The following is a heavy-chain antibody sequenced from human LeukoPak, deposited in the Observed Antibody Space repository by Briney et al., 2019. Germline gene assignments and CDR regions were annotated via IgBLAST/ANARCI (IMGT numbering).Heavy chain of an antibody. D-gene: IGHD6-13*01. CDR2: ISYDGSNK. CDR1: GFTFSSYA. CDR3: ARHREPYSSSWYGFDY. V-gene: IGHV3-30-3*01. Sequence: GGSLRLSCAASGFTFSSYAMHWVRQAPGKGLEWVAVISYDGSNKYYADSVKGRFTISRDNSKNTLYLQMNSLRAEDTAVYYCARHREPYSSSWYGFDYWGQGTLVTVSS. J-gene: IGHJ4*02.